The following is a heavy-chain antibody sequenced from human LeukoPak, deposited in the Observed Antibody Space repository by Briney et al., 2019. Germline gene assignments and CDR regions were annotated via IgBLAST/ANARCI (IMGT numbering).Heavy chain of an antibody. CDR2: IYPGDSDT. Sequence: GESLKISCKGSGYSFTSYWIGWVRQMPGKGLEWMGIIYPGDSDTIYSPSFQGQVTISADRSISTAYLQWSSLKASDTAMYCCARRTRYSSVLQYYFDYWGQGTLVTVSS. D-gene: IGHD6-19*01. CDR3: ARRTRYSSVLQYYFDY. V-gene: IGHV5-51*01. J-gene: IGHJ4*02. CDR1: GYSFTSYW.